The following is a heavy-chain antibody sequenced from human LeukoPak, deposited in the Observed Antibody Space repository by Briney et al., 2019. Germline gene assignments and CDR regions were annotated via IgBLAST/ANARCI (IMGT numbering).Heavy chain of an antibody. CDR1: GGSISSYY. D-gene: IGHD1-7*01. CDR2: ISYSGST. J-gene: IGHJ5*02. CDR3: ARGNWNYASFWFDP. Sequence: SETLSLTCTVSGGSISSYYWSWIRQPPGKGLEWIGYISYSGSTNYNPSLKSRDSISVETSKNQFSLKLSSVTAADTAVYYCARGNWNYASFWFDPWGQGTLVTVSS. V-gene: IGHV4-59*01.